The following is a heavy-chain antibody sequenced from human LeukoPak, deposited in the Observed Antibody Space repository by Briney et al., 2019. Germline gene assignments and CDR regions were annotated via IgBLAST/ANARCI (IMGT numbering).Heavy chain of an antibody. Sequence: GGSLRLSCAASGFTFSHYWMTWVRQAPGKGLEWVAQINQDGSEEYYMDSVKARFTISRDNSRNTVYLQINSLRAEDTAVYYCGKTTVGYSSGQKPAWPVDYWGQGTLVTVSS. J-gene: IGHJ4*02. CDR3: GKTTVGYSSGQKPAWPVDY. CDR1: GFTFSHYW. V-gene: IGHV3-7*03. D-gene: IGHD5-18*01. CDR2: INQDGSEE.